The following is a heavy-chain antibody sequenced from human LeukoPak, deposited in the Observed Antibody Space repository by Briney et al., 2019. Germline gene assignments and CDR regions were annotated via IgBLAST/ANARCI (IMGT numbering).Heavy chain of an antibody. V-gene: IGHV3-74*01. CDR2: INSDGSST. D-gene: IGHD6-19*01. CDR3: ARPQEQWLVLAFDI. J-gene: IGHJ3*02. Sequence: PGGSLRLSCAASGFTFSSYWMHWVRQAPGKGLVWVSRINSDGSSTSYADSVKGRFTISRDNAKNSLYLQMNSLRAEDTAVYYCARPQEQWLVLAFDIWAKGQWSPSLQ. CDR1: GFTFSSYW.